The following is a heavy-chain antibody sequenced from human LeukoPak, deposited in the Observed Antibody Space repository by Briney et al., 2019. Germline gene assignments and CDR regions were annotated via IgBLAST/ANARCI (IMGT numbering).Heavy chain of an antibody. J-gene: IGHJ4*02. CDR3: VRDRYYGSGTFDY. D-gene: IGHD3-10*01. V-gene: IGHV3-48*04. Sequence: GGSLRLSCAASGFTFSSYGMHWVRQAPGKGLEWVSYISSTGTTRYYADSVKGRFTISRDNAKNSLYLQMDSLRAEDTAVYYCVRDRYYGSGTFDYWGQGTLVTVSS. CDR1: GFTFSSYG. CDR2: ISSTGTTR.